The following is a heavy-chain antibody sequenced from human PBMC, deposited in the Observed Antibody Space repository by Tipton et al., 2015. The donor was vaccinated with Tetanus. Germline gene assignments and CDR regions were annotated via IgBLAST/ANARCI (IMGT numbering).Heavy chain of an antibody. CDR3: AKDRSFALVNALDM. J-gene: IGHJ3*02. Sequence: SLRLSCAASGFNFGSYAMNWVRQAPGMGLEWVSDINGGGGSTHYADSVKGRFTISRDNSKNTVYLQTNSLRVEDTALYYCAKDRSFALVNALDMWGPGTLVTVS. D-gene: IGHD3/OR15-3a*01. CDR2: INGGGGST. CDR1: GFNFGSYA. V-gene: IGHV3-23*01.